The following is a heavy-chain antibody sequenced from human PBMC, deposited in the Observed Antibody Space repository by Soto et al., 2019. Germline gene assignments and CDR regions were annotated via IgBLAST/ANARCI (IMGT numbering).Heavy chain of an antibody. J-gene: IGHJ5*01. CDR3: AGSPGLSRISGTTLGA. Sequence: EVQLVESGGGLVQPGGSLRLSCAASGFTFSSHWMHWVRQAPGKGLVWVSRINGDGSSTSYADSVKGRFTISRDNAKNMLYLQVKSLRADDTAVYYCAGSPGLSRISGTTLGAWGQGTLVTVSS. CDR2: INGDGSST. CDR1: GFTFSSHW. D-gene: IGHD1-7*01. V-gene: IGHV3-74*01.